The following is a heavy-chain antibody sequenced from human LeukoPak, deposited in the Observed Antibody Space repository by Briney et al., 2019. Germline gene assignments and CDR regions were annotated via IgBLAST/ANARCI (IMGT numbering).Heavy chain of an antibody. CDR3: ARDITYDSSGYLAD. Sequence: GGSLRLSCAASGFTFSSYGMSWVRQAPGKGLEWVSAISGSGGSTSYAQKFQGRVTMTRDMSTSTVYMELSSLRSEDTAVYYCARDITYDSSGYLADWGQGTLVTVSS. V-gene: IGHV3-23*01. CDR2: ISGSGGST. CDR1: GFTFSSYG. J-gene: IGHJ4*02. D-gene: IGHD3-22*01.